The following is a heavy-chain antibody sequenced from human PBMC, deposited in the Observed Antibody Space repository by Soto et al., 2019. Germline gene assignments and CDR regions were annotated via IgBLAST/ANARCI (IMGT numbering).Heavy chain of an antibody. CDR1: GFTFSSYG. CDR2: ISYDGSNK. V-gene: IGHV3-30*03. Sequence: GGSLRLSCAASGFTFSSYGMHWVRQAPGKGLEWVAVISYDGSNKYYADSVKGRFTISRDNSKNTLYLQMNSLRAEDTAVYYCARGAYCSGGSCYSRHDAFDIWGQGTMVTVSS. J-gene: IGHJ3*02. CDR3: ARGAYCSGGSCYSRHDAFDI. D-gene: IGHD2-15*01.